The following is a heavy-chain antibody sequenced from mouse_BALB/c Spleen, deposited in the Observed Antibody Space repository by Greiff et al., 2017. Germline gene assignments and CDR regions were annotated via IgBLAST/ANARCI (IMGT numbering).Heavy chain of an antibody. Sequence: VQLKESGTVLARPGASVKMSCKASGYSFTSYWMHWVKQRPGQGLEWIGAIYPGNSDTSYNQKFKGKAKLTAVTSASTAYMELSSLTNEDSAVYYCTMITTRKVWFAYWGQGTLVTVSA. V-gene: IGHV1-5*01. D-gene: IGHD2-4*01. CDR2: IYPGNSDT. CDR1: GYSFTSYW. J-gene: IGHJ3*01. CDR3: TMITTRKVWFAY.